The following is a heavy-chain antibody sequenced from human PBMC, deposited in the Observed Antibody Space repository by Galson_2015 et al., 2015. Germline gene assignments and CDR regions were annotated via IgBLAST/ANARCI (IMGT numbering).Heavy chain of an antibody. D-gene: IGHD5-12*01. J-gene: IGHJ6*02. CDR1: GYTFNTYG. CDR2: TSAYNGNT. V-gene: IGHV1-18*01. CDR3: ARDRRARDPYYYGMDV. Sequence: SVKVSCKASGYTFNTYGISWVRQAPGQGLEWMGWTSAYNGNTNYAQKLQGRVTVTTDTSTGTAYMELRSLRSDDTTVYYCARDRRARDPYYYGMDVWGQGTTVTVSS.